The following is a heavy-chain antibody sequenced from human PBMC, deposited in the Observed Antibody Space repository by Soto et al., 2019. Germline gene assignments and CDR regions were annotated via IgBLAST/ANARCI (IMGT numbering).Heavy chain of an antibody. J-gene: IGHJ4*02. V-gene: IGHV3-23*01. CDR2: ISGSGGST. Sequence: EVQLLESGGGLVQPGGSLRLSCAASGFTFSNHAMNWVRQAPGKGLEWVSGISGSGGSTSYGASVKGRFTISRDNSENTLYLQMNSLRADDTAVYYCARGVPITPGTFDYRGQGTLVTVSS. CDR1: GFTFSNHA. CDR3: ARGVPITPGTFDY. D-gene: IGHD5-12*01.